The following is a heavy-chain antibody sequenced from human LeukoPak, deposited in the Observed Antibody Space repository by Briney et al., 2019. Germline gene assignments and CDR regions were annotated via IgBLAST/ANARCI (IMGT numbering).Heavy chain of an antibody. V-gene: IGHV3-53*01. CDR2: IYSGGST. CDR1: GFTVSSNY. J-gene: IGHJ5*02. Sequence: PGGSLRLSCAASGFTVSSNYMSWVRQAPGKGLEWVSVIYSGGSTYYADSVKGRFTISRDNSKNTLYLQMNSLRAEDTAVYYCARVNGAYGSGSYFNWFDPWGQGTLVTVSS. D-gene: IGHD3-10*01. CDR3: ARVNGAYGSGSYFNWFDP.